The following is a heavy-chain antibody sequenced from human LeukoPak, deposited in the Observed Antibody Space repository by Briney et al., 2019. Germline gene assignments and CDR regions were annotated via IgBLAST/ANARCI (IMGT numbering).Heavy chain of an antibody. CDR3: AREAILTGYYLYYFDY. CDR1: GYTFTSYG. J-gene: IGHJ4*02. D-gene: IGHD3-9*01. CDR2: ISAYNGNT. Sequence: ASVKVSCKVSGYTFTSYGISWVRQAPGQGLEWMGWISAYNGNTNYAQKLQGRVTMTTDTSTSTAYMELRSLRSDDTAVYYCAREAILTGYYLYYFDYWGQGTLVTVSS. V-gene: IGHV1-18*01.